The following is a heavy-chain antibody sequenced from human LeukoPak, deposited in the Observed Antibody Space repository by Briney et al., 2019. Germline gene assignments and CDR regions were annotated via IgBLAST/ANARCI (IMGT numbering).Heavy chain of an antibody. Sequence: GGSLRLSCAASGFTFDDYGMSWVRQAPGKGLEWVSAISGSGGSTYYADSVKGRFTISRDNSKNTLYLQMNSLRAEDTAVYYCARKLWFGELDYWGQGTLVTVSS. V-gene: IGHV3-23*01. CDR1: GFTFDDYG. J-gene: IGHJ4*02. D-gene: IGHD3-10*01. CDR3: ARKLWFGELDY. CDR2: ISGSGGST.